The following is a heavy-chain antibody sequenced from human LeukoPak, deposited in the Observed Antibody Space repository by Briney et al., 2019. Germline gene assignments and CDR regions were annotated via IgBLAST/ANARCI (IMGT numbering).Heavy chain of an antibody. CDR2: ISAYNGNT. V-gene: IGHV1-18*01. J-gene: IGHJ4*02. D-gene: IGHD3-22*01. CDR1: GYSFTAYG. CDR3: ARDGTGGGYYYYFDY. Sequence: ASVKVSCKASGYSFTAYGITWMRQAPGQGLEWMGWISAYNGNTHYAERLQGRVTITADKSTSTAYMELSSLRSEDTAVYYCARDGTGGGYYYYFDYWGQGTLVTVSS.